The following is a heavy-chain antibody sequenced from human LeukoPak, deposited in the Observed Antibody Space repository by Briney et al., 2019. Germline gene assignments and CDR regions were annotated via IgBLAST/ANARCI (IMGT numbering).Heavy chain of an antibody. CDR1: GGSISSSSYY. CDR2: IYYSGST. Sequence: PSETLSLTCTVPGGSISSSSYYWGWIRQPPGKGLEWIGSIYYSGSTYYNPSLKSRVTIYVDTSKNQFSLKLSSVTAADTAVYYCVEAPYYYDSSGRRVNWFDPWGQGTLVTVSS. D-gene: IGHD3-22*01. V-gene: IGHV4-39*01. J-gene: IGHJ5*02. CDR3: VEAPYYYDSSGRRVNWFDP.